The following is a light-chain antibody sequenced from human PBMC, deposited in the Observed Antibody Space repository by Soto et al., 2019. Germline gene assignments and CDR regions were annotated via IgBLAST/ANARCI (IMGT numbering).Light chain of an antibody. V-gene: IGLV1-47*01. CDR3: AAWDNSLRWV. CDR1: SSNVGSNF. J-gene: IGLJ3*02. CDR2: RTD. Sequence: QLVLTQPPSVSGTPGQRVTISCSGSSSNVGSNFVYWYQQFPGTAPKLLIYRTDQRPSGVPDRFSASKPGTSASLAISGLRSDDEADYYCAAWDNSLRWVFGGGTQLTVL.